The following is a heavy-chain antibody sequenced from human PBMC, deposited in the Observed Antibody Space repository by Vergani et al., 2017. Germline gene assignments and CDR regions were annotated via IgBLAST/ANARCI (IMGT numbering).Heavy chain of an antibody. CDR2: IYPGDSDT. D-gene: IGHD5-24*01. V-gene: IGHV5-51*01. CDR1: GYIFTNYW. J-gene: IGHJ2*01. CDR3: ARHLDGYSYPDL. Sequence: EVQLVQSGAEVKKPGELLKISCKCSGYIFTNYWIGWVRQMPGKGLEWMGIIYPGDSDTRYSPSFQGQVTISADKSISTAYLQWSSLMASDTAVYYCARHLDGYSYPDLWGRGTLVTVSS.